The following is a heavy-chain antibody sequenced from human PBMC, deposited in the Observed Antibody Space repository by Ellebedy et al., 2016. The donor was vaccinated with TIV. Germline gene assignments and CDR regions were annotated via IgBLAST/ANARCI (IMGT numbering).Heavy chain of an antibody. Sequence: SETLSLTXTVSGGSISSSSYYWGWIRQPPGKGLEWIGSIYYSGSTYYNPSLKSRVTISVDTSKNQFSLKLSSVTAADTAVYYCARHGMGWFDPWGQGTLVTVSS. CDR3: ARHGMGWFDP. D-gene: IGHD1-26*01. CDR2: IYYSGST. J-gene: IGHJ5*02. V-gene: IGHV4-39*01. CDR1: GGSISSSSYY.